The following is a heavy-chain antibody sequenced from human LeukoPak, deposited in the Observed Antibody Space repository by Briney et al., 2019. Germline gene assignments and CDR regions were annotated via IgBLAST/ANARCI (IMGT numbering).Heavy chain of an antibody. Sequence: GGSLRLSCAASGFTFSSYWMSWVRQAPRKGLEWVANIKQDGSEKYYVDSVKGRFTISRDNAKSSLYLQMNSLRAEDTAVYYCARDHTVGQWPTHFDYWGQGTLVTVSS. J-gene: IGHJ4*02. D-gene: IGHD6-19*01. CDR1: GFTFSSYW. V-gene: IGHV3-7*01. CDR2: IKQDGSEK. CDR3: ARDHTVGQWPTHFDY.